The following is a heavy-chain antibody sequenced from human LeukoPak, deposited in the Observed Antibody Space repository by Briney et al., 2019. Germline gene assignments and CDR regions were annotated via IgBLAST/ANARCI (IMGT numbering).Heavy chain of an antibody. D-gene: IGHD1-1*01. J-gene: IGHJ5*02. CDR1: GYTFTNYY. Sequence: ASVKVSCKASGYTFTNYYMHWVRQAPGQGLEWMGRINPNSGDTNYAQKFQGRVTMTRDTSITTAYMELSRLRSDDTAMYHCATMNTTTFDPWGQGTLVTVSS. CDR2: INPNSGDT. CDR3: ATMNTTTFDP. V-gene: IGHV1-2*06.